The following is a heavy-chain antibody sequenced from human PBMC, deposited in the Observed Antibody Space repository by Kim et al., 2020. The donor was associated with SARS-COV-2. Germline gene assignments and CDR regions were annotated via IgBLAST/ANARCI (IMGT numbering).Heavy chain of an antibody. CDR3: ATGSRSDY. Sequence: ASVKVSCKASVYTFTSYAIHWVRQAPGQRLEWMGWINAGNGNTKYAQKFQDRVTITRDTSVSTAYMELSSLRSEDTAVYYCATGSRSDYWGQGTLVTVSS. J-gene: IGHJ4*02. CDR1: VYTFTSYA. V-gene: IGHV1-3*01. D-gene: IGHD3-10*01. CDR2: INAGNGNT.